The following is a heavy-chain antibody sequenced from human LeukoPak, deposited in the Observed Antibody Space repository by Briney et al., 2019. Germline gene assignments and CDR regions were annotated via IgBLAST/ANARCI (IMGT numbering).Heavy chain of an antibody. Sequence: ASVKVSCKASGYTLTGYYMHWVRQAPGQGLEWMGWINPNSGGTNYAQKFQGRVTMTRDTSISTAYMELSRLRSDDTAVYYCARAGYSSSSHYYYMDVWGKGTTVTVSS. CDR3: ARAGYSSSSHYYYMDV. CDR2: INPNSGGT. J-gene: IGHJ6*03. CDR1: GYTLTGYY. D-gene: IGHD6-13*01. V-gene: IGHV1-2*02.